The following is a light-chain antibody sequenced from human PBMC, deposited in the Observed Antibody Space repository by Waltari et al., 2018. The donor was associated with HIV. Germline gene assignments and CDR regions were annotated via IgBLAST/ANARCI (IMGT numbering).Light chain of an antibody. V-gene: IGLV2-14*01. Sequence: QSALTQPASVSGSPGQSLTISCTGTSSDVGGYNYVSWYQQHPGKAPKLMIYDVSNRPAVVSNRFSASKSGYTASLPISGVQAEDEADYYCSSYTSSSTYVVFGGGTKLTVL. CDR1: SSDVGGYNY. CDR3: SSYTSSSTYVV. J-gene: IGLJ2*01. CDR2: DVS.